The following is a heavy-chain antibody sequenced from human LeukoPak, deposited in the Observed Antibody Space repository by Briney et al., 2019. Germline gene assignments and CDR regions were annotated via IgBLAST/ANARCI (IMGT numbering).Heavy chain of an antibody. Sequence: GGSLRLSCAASVFTSSRYGMHCVPGAPGKGLEWVAFLRDDGSNKYYTDSVKGRFTICRDNSKNTLYLQMNSLRAEDTAVYYCAKDPPVWRYFDWLLSFFINCGGQGTLVSVSS. D-gene: IGHD3-9*01. CDR2: LRDDGSNK. V-gene: IGHV3-30*02. J-gene: IGHJ4*02. CDR1: VFTSSRYG. CDR3: AKDPPVWRYFDWLLSFFINC.